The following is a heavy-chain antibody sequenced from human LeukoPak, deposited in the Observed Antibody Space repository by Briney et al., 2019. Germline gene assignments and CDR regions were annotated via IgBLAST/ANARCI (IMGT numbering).Heavy chain of an antibody. CDR3: ARTDPTPNWSGHLSWYFDL. V-gene: IGHV4-4*07. CDR1: GGSFSSYY. CDR2: IYTSGST. D-gene: IGHD3-3*01. Sequence: PSETLSLTCTVSGGSFSSYYWSWIRQPAGKGLEWIGRIYTSGSTNYNPSLKSRVTMSVDTSKNQFSLKLSSVTAADTAVYYCARTDPTPNWSGHLSWYFDLWGRGTLVTVSS. J-gene: IGHJ2*01.